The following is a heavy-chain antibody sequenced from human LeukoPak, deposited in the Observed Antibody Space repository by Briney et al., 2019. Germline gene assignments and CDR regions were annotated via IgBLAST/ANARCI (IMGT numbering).Heavy chain of an antibody. J-gene: IGHJ3*02. V-gene: IGHV3-15*01. CDR2: IKSKTDGGTT. CDR1: GFTFSDAW. Sequence: PGGSLRLSCAASGFTFSDAWMSWARQAPGKGLEWVGRIKSKTDGGTTDYAAPVKGRITISRDDSKNTLYLQMNSLKTEDTAVYYCTTGPRSYDSSPFDIWGQGTMVTVSS. CDR3: TTGPRSYDSSPFDI. D-gene: IGHD3-22*01.